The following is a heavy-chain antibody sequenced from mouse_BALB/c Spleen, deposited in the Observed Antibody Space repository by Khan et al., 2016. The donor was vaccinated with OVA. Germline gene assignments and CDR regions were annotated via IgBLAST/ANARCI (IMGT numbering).Heavy chain of an antibody. Sequence: VQLQQSGAELARPGASVKMSCKASGYTFTSYTIHWIKQRPGQGLEWIGYINPSNGYTNYNQKFKDKATLTADKSSNTAYMQLSSLTSDDSAVXNCVRDGAYYGNDGWFAYWGQGTLVTVSA. CDR3: VRDGAYYGNDGWFAY. D-gene: IGHD2-14*01. V-gene: IGHV1-4*01. J-gene: IGHJ3*01. CDR2: INPSNGYT. CDR1: GYTFTSYT.